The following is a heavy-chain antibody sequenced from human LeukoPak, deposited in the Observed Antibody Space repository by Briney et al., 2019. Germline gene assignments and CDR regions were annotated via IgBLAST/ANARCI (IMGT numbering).Heavy chain of an antibody. V-gene: IGHV3-23*01. D-gene: IGHD3-10*01. CDR2: ISGSGGST. Sequence: GGSLRLSCAASGFTFSSYAMSWVRQAPGKGLEWVSAISGSGGSTYYADSVKGRFTISRDNSKNTLYLQMNSLRAEDTAVYYCARDYYYGSGSSWGQGTLVTVSS. CDR3: ARDYYYGSGSS. J-gene: IGHJ5*02. CDR1: GFTFSSYA.